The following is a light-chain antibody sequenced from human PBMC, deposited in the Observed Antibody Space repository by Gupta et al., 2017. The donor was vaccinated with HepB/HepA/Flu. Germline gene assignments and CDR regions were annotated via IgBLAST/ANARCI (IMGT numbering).Light chain of an antibody. CDR2: ENN. V-gene: IGLV1-51*02. J-gene: IGLJ1*01. CDR1: RPNIGNNY. Sequence: QSVLTQPPSVSAAPGQKVTIACSGSRPNIGNNYVSWYQHLPGTAPKLLIFENNKRPSGIPDRFSGSKSGTSATLGITGLQTGDEADYYCGTWDSSLSVYVFGTETKVTVL. CDR3: GTWDSSLSVYV.